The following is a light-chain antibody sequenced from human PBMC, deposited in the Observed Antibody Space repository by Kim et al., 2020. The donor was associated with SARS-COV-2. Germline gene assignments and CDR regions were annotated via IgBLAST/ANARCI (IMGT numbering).Light chain of an antibody. J-gene: IGLJ3*02. Sequence: ASVQLTCTLGGGHSSYVIAWHQHQPGKGPRYLMNLHSAGSHIKGDGIPDRFSGSGSGAERYLTISGLQSEDEADYYCQTWDTGIRVFGGGTQLTVL. CDR2: LHSAGSH. CDR1: GGHSSYV. V-gene: IGLV4-69*01. CDR3: QTWDTGIRV.